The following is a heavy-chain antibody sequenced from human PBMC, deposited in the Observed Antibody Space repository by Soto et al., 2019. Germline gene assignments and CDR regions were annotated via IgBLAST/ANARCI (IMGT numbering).Heavy chain of an antibody. CDR3: ARLFTVTTDYYFGMDV. D-gene: IGHD4-17*01. J-gene: IGHJ6*02. V-gene: IGHV4-4*07. CDR1: GGSISGSY. Sequence: VQLRESGPGLVKPSETLSLSCTVSGGSISGSYWSWVRQPAGKGLEWIGRIYSSGSSNYNPSLNSRLTMSLDTSKNPFSLKLRSVTAADTAIYYCARLFTVTTDYYFGMDVWGQGTTVTVSS. CDR2: IYSSGSS.